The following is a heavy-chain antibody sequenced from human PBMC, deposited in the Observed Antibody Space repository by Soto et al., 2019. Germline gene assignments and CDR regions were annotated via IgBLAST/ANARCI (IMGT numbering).Heavy chain of an antibody. V-gene: IGHV3-23*01. J-gene: IGHJ4*01. CDR2: ISENSDTT. Sequence: GGSLRLSCVASGFTFRNNGMTWVRQAPGKGLEWVSIISENSDTTWYADSVKGRFTVSRDNSKNTLYLKMNSLRAEDTAVYFCVSRIPSWVFDYWGQRTLVTVSS. CDR1: GFTFRNNG. CDR3: VSRIPSWVFDY. D-gene: IGHD3-16*01.